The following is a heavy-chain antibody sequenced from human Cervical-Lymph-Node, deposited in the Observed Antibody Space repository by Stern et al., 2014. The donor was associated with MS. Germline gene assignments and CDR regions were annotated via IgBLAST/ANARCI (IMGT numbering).Heavy chain of an antibody. D-gene: IGHD3-22*01. CDR1: GYIFTTYY. CDR3: ARYRITTFDY. V-gene: IGHV1-46*03. J-gene: IGHJ4*02. CDR2: INPSGGGT. Sequence: QMQLVQSGAEVKKPGASVKVSCKASGYIFTTYYMHWVRQAPGQGLEWMGIINPSGGGTSYAQKFQGRVTMTRDTSTSTVYMELSSLRSEDTAVYYCARYRITTFDYWGQGTLVTVSS.